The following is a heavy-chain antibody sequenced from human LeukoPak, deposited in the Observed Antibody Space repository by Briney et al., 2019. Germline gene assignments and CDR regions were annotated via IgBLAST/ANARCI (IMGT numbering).Heavy chain of an antibody. D-gene: IGHD3-9*01. Sequence: PSETLSLSCPVSGRSIGSVSYYWSWIRQPAGKGLEWIGRIYTSGSTNYNPSLESRVTISVDPSKNQFSLKLSSGTAADTVVYYCVGTFDILTGYTPYFDYWGQGTLVTVSS. J-gene: IGHJ4*02. V-gene: IGHV4-61*02. CDR2: IYTSGST. CDR1: GRSIGSVSYY. CDR3: VGTFDILTGYTPYFDY.